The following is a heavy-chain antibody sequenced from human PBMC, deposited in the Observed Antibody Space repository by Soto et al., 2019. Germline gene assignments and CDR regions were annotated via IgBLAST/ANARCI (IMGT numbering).Heavy chain of an antibody. CDR1: GFSFSSYA. J-gene: IGHJ4*02. CDR3: AKESMPEHYGDTLFDY. Sequence: QLLESGGGLVQPGGSLRLSCEASGFSFSSYALSWVRQAPGKGLEWVSTFSAGGRAYYADSVKGRFTIAKDTSKNTLLLQARSMRAEDTAVYYCAKESMPEHYGDTLFDYWGQGTRVTVSS. CDR2: FSAGGRA. V-gene: IGHV3-23*01. D-gene: IGHD4-17*01.